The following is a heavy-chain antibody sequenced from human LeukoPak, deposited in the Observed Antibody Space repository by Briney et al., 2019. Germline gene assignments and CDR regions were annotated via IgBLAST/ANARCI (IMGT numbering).Heavy chain of an antibody. CDR2: MNPNSGNT. CDR3: ARIITRAKSSSSLGLGY. V-gene: IGHV1-8*01. Sequence: ASVKVSCKASGYTFTSYDINWVRQATGQGLEWMGWMNPNSGNTGYAQKFQGRVTMTRNTSISTAYMELSSLRSEDTAVYYCARIITRAKSSSSLGLGYWGQGTLVTVSS. CDR1: GYTFTSYD. J-gene: IGHJ4*02. D-gene: IGHD6-6*01.